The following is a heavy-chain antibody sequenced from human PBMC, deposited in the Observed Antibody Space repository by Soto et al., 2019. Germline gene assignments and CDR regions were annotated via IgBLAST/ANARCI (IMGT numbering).Heavy chain of an antibody. CDR1: GFTFCSYA. V-gene: IGHV3-30-3*01. J-gene: IGHJ4*02. CDR3: ATPTRVGYAFDY. CDR2: ISYDGSNK. Sequence: PGGSLRLSCAASGFTFCSYAMHWVRQAPGKGLEWVAVISYDGSNKYYADSVKGRFTISRDNSKNTLYLQMNSLRAEDTAVYYCATPTRVGYAFDYWGQGTLVTVSS. D-gene: IGHD5-12*01.